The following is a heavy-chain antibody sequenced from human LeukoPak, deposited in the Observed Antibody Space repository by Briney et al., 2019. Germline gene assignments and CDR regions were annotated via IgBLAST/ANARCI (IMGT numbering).Heavy chain of an antibody. J-gene: IGHJ4*02. CDR3: ARPLFPYDSSGYYYL. V-gene: IGHV3-21*01. Sequence: GGSLRPSWEGPGFTFSDYTMNWFRQAQGRGLEWVSSISGTGTYFYYADSVKGRFIISRDNAKGSLDLQMNTLRVEDTAVYYCARPLFPYDSSGYYYLWGQGILVTVSS. CDR1: GFTFSDYT. CDR2: ISGTGTYF. D-gene: IGHD3-22*01.